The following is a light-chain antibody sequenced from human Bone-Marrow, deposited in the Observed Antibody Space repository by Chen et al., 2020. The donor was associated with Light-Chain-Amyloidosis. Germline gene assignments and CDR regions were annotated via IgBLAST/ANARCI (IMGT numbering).Light chain of an antibody. V-gene: IGLV2-14*01. CDR1: SSDVGGENH. J-gene: IGLJ1*01. CDR2: EVT. CDR3: SSYTITNTLV. Sequence: QSALTQPASVSGSPGQSITISCTGTSSDVGGENHVSWYQQHPDKAPKLMIYEVTNRPSWVPVRFSGSKSDNTASLTISGLQTEDEADYFCSSYTITNTLVFGSGTRVTVL.